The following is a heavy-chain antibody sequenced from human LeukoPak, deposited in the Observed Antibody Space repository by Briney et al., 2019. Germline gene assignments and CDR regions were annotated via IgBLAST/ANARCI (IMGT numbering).Heavy chain of an antibody. CDR3: ARGYYGSGSYYRYYYYMDV. CDR2: INHSGST. J-gene: IGHJ6*03. CDR1: GGSFSGYY. Sequence: SETLSLTCAVYGGSFSGYYWSWIRQPPGKGLEWIGEINHSGSTNYNPSLKSRVTISVDTSKNQFSLQLNSVTPEDTAVYYCARGYYGSGSYYRYYYYMDVWGKGTTVTVSS. V-gene: IGHV4-34*01. D-gene: IGHD3-10*01.